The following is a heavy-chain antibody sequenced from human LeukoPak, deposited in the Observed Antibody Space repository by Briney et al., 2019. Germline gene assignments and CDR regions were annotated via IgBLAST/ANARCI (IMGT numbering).Heavy chain of an antibody. CDR3: AKDIEDIVVVPAAIQH. J-gene: IGHJ1*01. V-gene: IGHV3-30*02. D-gene: IGHD2-2*01. Sequence: PGGSLRLSCAASGFTFSSYGMHWVRQAPGKGLEWVAFIRYDGSNKHYADSVKGRFTISRDNSKNTLYLQMNSLRAEDTAVYYCAKDIEDIVVVPAAIQHWGQGTLVTASS. CDR1: GFTFSSYG. CDR2: IRYDGSNK.